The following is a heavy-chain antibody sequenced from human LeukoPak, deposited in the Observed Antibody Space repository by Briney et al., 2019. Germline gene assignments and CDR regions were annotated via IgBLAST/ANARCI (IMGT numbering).Heavy chain of an antibody. J-gene: IGHJ4*02. CDR1: GYTFTGYY. CDR2: INPNSGGT. CDR3: ARDFCTNAVCSTAFDY. Sequence: ASVKVSCKASGYTFTGYYMHWVRQAPGQGLEWMGWINPNSGGTNYAQKFQGRVTMTRDTSISTAYMELSRLRSDDTAVYYCARDFCTNAVCSTAFDYWGQGTLVTVSS. D-gene: IGHD2-8*01. V-gene: IGHV1-2*02.